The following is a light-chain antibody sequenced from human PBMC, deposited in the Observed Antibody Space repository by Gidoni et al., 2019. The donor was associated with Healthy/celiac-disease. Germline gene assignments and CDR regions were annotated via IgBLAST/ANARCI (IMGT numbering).Light chain of an antibody. V-gene: IGKV3-20*01. J-gene: IGKJ2*03. CDR2: GAS. Sequence: EIVLRQSPGTLSLSPGERATLSCRASQSVSSSYLAWYQQKPGQAPRLLIYGASSRATGIPDRFSGSGSGTDFTLTISRLEPEDFAVYYCQQYGSSPYSFXQXTKLEIK. CDR1: QSVSSSY. CDR3: QQYGSSPYS.